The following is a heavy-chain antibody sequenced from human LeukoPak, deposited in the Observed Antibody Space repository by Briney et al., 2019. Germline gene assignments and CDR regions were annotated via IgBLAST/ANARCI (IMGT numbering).Heavy chain of an antibody. CDR1: GFTFSSYA. Sequence: GRSLRLSCAASGFTFSSYAMHWVRQAPGKGLEWVAVISYDGSNKYYADSVKGRFTISRDNSKNTLYLQMNSLRAEDTAVYYCARDQHGMDVWGQGTTVTVSS. J-gene: IGHJ6*02. CDR3: ARDQHGMDV. CDR2: ISYDGSNK. V-gene: IGHV3-30*04.